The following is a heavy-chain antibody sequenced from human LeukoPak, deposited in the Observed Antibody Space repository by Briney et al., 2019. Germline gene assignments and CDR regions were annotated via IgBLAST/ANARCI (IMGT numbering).Heavy chain of an antibody. CDR1: GYTFTSYG. CDR3: ATDSSGYYYVKTFDY. V-gene: IGHV1-18*01. J-gene: IGHJ4*02. D-gene: IGHD3-22*01. CDR2: ISAYNGNT. Sequence: ASVKVSCKASGYTFTSYGISWVRQAPGQGLEWMGWISAYNGNTNYAQKLQGRVTMTTDTSMSTAYMELRSLRSDDTAVYYCATDSSGYYYVKTFDYWGQGTLVTVSS.